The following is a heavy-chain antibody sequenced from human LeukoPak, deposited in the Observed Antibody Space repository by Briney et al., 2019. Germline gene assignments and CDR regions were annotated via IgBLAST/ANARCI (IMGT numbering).Heavy chain of an antibody. Sequence: SETLSLTCAVYGGSFSGYYWSWIRQPPGKGLEWIGEINHSGSTNYNPSLKSRVTISVDTSKNQFSLKLSSVTAADTAVYCCARPYPIDYWGQGTLVTVSS. D-gene: IGHD2-2*02. V-gene: IGHV4-34*01. CDR2: INHSGST. J-gene: IGHJ4*02. CDR1: GGSFSGYY. CDR3: ARPYPIDY.